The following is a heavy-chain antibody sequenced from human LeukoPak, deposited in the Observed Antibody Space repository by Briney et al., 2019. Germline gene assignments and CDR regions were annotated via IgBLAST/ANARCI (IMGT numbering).Heavy chain of an antibody. CDR3: ARADYGVDAFDI. J-gene: IGHJ3*02. V-gene: IGHV4-34*01. CDR1: GGPFSDYY. CDR2: INHSGST. Sequence: PSETLSLTCAVYGGPFSDYYWSWIRQPPGKGLEWIGKINHSGSTNYSPSLKSRVTISVDTSKNQFSLKLSSVTAADTAVYYCARADYGVDAFDIWGQGTMVTVSS. D-gene: IGHD4-17*01.